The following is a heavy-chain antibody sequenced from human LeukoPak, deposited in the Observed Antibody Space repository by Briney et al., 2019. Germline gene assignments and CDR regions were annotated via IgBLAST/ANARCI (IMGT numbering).Heavy chain of an antibody. V-gene: IGHV4-39*07. CDR1: GGSISSNSYY. J-gene: IGHJ6*03. Sequence: SETLSLTCTVSGGSISSNSYYWGWIRQPPGKGLKWIGSIYYSGSTYYNPSLKSRVTISVDTSKNQFSLKLSSVTAADTAVYYCARVDSYGNYYYYMDVWGKGTTVTISS. D-gene: IGHD5-18*01. CDR3: ARVDSYGNYYYYMDV. CDR2: IYYSGST.